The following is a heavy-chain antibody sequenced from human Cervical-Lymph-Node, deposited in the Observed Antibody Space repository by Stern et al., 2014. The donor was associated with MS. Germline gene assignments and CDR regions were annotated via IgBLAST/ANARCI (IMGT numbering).Heavy chain of an antibody. CDR3: TRALRIADRPSPGGHWFDP. CDR1: GYIFTDYY. CDR2: INPNSGGT. J-gene: IGHJ5*02. Sequence: QVQLVESGAEADKPGASVKVSCKASGYIFTDYYLHWVRQAPGQVLEWMGRINPNSGGTSYAQSFQGRVTLIRDTSIPTAYMDLSRLTSDDTAVYYCTRALRIADRPSPGGHWFDPWGQGTLVIVSS. D-gene: IGHD6-6*01. V-gene: IGHV1-2*02.